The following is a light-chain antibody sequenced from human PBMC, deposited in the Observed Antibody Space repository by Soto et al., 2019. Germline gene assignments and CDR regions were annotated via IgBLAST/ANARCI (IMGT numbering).Light chain of an antibody. CDR1: QGIVKY. Sequence: DIQMTQSPSAMSASVGDRVTITCRASQGIVKYFAWFQQKPGKAPKPLIYEACSLQSGVPARFSGSESGTEFTLTISSLQTKDSADSHCLGQDSYPLTFGGGTKVEPK. V-gene: IGKV1-17*03. CDR2: EAC. CDR3: LGQDSYPLT. J-gene: IGKJ4*01.